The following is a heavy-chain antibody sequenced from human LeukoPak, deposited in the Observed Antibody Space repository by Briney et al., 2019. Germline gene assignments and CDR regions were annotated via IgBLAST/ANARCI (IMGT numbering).Heavy chain of an antibody. CDR2: ISWNSGSI. CDR1: GFTFDDYA. CDR3: AKDGDSRGLTHFDY. D-gene: IGHD1-20*01. J-gene: IGHJ4*02. V-gene: IGHV3-9*01. Sequence: GRSLGLSCAASGFTFDDYAMHWVRQAPGKGLEWVSGISWNSGSIGYADSVKGRFTISRDNAKNSLYLQMNSLRAEDTALYYCAKDGDSRGLTHFDYWGQGTLSPSPQ.